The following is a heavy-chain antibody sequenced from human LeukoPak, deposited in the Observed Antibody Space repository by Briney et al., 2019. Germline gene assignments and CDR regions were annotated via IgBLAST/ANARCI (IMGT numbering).Heavy chain of an antibody. J-gene: IGHJ3*02. CDR2: ISSSSYI. Sequence: GGSLRLSCAASGFTFSSYSMNWVRQAPGKGLEWVSSISSSSYIYYADSVKGRFTISRDNAKNSLYLQMNSLRAEDTAVYYCARGGYSSGWSSDLEAFDIWGQGTMVTVSS. D-gene: IGHD6-19*01. CDR3: ARGGYSSGWSSDLEAFDI. V-gene: IGHV3-21*01. CDR1: GFTFSSYS.